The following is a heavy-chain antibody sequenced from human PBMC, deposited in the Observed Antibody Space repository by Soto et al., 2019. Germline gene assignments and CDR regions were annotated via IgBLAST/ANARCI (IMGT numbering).Heavy chain of an antibody. V-gene: IGHV4-39*01. Sequence: SLTCTVSGGSTSSSSYYWGRIRQPPGKGLEWIGSNHYIGSTYYNPSLKSRVTISVDTSKNQFSLKLSSVTAADTAVYCCASSGITRTRRAFDIWGQGTMVTVSS. CDR3: ASSGITRTRRAFDI. CDR1: GGSTSSSSYY. CDR2: NHYIGST. J-gene: IGHJ3*02. D-gene: IGHD1-20*01.